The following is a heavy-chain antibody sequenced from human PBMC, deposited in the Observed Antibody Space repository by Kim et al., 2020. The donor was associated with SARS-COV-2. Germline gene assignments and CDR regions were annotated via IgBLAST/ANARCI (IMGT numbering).Heavy chain of an antibody. D-gene: IGHD3-10*01. CDR1: GDSISGDKYR. V-gene: IGHV4-39*01. CDR3: ATLDTDGDSDS. Sequence: SETLSLTCTVSGDSISGDKYRWRWIRQPPGKTLEWIAHILSNRGTDFNPSLKSPDTISVDSSKTQFSPNRSSVTASDTAIYYCATLDTDGDSDSWGQGTLVTFTS. CDR2: ILSNRGT. J-gene: IGHJ4*02.